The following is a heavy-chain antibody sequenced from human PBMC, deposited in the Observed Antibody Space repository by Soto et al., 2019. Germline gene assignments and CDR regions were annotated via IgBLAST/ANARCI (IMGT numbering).Heavy chain of an antibody. V-gene: IGHV1-2*02. J-gene: IGHJ4*02. CDR1: GYIFTDYY. D-gene: IGHD3-16*01. CDR2: VNPNSGNT. CDR3: SRSPITSHYLDY. Sequence: ASVKVSCKTSGYIFTDYYIHWVRQAPGQGPEWMGWVNPNSGNTDYPQKFRGRVTMTRDTSISTAYIEVNRLTSDDTAVYYCSRSPITSHYLDYWGRQGTLVTVSS.